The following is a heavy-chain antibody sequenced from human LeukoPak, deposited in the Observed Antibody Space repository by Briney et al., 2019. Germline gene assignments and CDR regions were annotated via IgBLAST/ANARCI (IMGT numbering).Heavy chain of an antibody. V-gene: IGHV1-8*01. J-gene: IGHJ4*02. CDR1: GYTFTSYD. D-gene: IGHD3-22*01. CDR2: MNPNSGNT. Sequence: ASVKVSCKASGYTFTSYDINWVRQATGQGLEWMGWMNPNSGNTGYAQKFQGRVTMTRNTSISTAHMELSSLRSEDTAVYYCARGSSGYYYGTTFDYWGQGTLVTVSS. CDR3: ARGSSGYYYGTTFDY.